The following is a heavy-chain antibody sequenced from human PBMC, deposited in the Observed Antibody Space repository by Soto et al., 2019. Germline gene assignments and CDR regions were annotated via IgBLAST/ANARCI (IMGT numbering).Heavy chain of an antibody. CDR3: AKVGRALPRDYYGMDV. J-gene: IGHJ6*02. V-gene: IGHV3-23*01. D-gene: IGHD1-26*01. Sequence: SGGSLRLSCAASGFTFSSYAMSWVRQAPGKGLEWVSAISGSGGSTYYADSVKGRFTISRDNSKNTLYLQMNSLRAEDTAVYYCAKVGRALPRDYYGMDVWGQGTTVTVSS. CDR2: ISGSGGST. CDR1: GFTFSSYA.